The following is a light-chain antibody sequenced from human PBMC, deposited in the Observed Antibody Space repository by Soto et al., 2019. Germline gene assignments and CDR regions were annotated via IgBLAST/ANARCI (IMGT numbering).Light chain of an antibody. Sequence: DIHMTQSPSSLSASVGDRVTITCRASQNIVSYLNWYQQTPGKAPKLLIFGASRLESGVPSRFSGIGSGTFFTLTISSLQPEDFAIYYCQQSYSNLYTFGQGTRLEIK. V-gene: IGKV1-39*01. CDR1: QNIVSY. CDR3: QQSYSNLYT. J-gene: IGKJ2*01. CDR2: GAS.